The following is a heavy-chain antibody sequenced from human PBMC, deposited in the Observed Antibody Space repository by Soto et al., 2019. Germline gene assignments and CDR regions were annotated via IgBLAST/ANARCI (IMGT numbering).Heavy chain of an antibody. D-gene: IGHD3-10*01. CDR3: ARDRDDYGSGNYYNRIDF. J-gene: IGHJ4*02. CDR1: GGIFSTYA. Sequence: QVQLVQSGAEVKKPGSSVKVSCTASGGIFSTYAISWLRQAPGQGLEWMGGIIPLFGTPNYAQRFQGRVTITADESTSTAYMELSRLRSEDTVVYYCARDRDDYGSGNYYNRIDFWGQGTLVTVSS. CDR2: IIPLFGTP. V-gene: IGHV1-69*01.